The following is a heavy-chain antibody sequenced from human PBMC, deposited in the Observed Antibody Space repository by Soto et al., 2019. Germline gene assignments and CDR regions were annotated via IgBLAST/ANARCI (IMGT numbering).Heavy chain of an antibody. CDR1: GGSVRSGSYY. J-gene: IGHJ5*01. Sequence: SETLSLTCTVSGGSVRSGSYYWSWIRQPPGKGLEWIGYIYYSGSTNYNPSLKSRVTISVDTSKNQFSLKLSSVTAADTAVYYCATEVVVVVAARGNWFDFCGQGPLVIVSS. CDR2: IYYSGST. D-gene: IGHD2-15*01. V-gene: IGHV4-61*01. CDR3: ATEVVVVVAARGNWFDF.